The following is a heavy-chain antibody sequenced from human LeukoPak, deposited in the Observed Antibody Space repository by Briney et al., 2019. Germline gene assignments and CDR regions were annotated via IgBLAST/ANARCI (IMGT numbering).Heavy chain of an antibody. J-gene: IGHJ6*02. CDR1: GGSISSYY. V-gene: IGHV4-59*01. D-gene: IGHD2/OR15-2a*01. Sequence: SETLSLTCTVSGGSISSYYGRCIRHPPGEGREWIRYIYYSGRTNYNPSIKSSVTISVAMSKNQFSLKVSSETTADTAVYSFARKARYCNNTRRTWECSYYYYGMDVWGQGTTVTVSS. CDR2: IYYSGRT. CDR3: ARKARYCNNTRRTWECSYYYYGMDV.